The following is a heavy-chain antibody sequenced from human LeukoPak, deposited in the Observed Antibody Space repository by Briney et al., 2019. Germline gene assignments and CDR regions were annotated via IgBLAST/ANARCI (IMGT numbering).Heavy chain of an antibody. V-gene: IGHV4-61*02. D-gene: IGHD3-22*01. CDR1: GGSISSGSYY. Sequence: PSETLSLTCTVSGGSISSGSYYWSWIRQPAGKGLEWIGRIYTSGSTNYNPSLKSRVTISVDTSKNQFFLKLSSVTAADTAVYYCARVGDSSGYLRYYFDYWGQGTLVTVSS. CDR3: ARVGDSSGYLRYYFDY. CDR2: IYTSGST. J-gene: IGHJ4*02.